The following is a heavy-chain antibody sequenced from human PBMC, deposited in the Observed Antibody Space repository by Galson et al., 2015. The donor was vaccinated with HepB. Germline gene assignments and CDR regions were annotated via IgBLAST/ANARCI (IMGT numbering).Heavy chain of an antibody. CDR3: ARGPQLWFGELSYDDQNYFDY. CDR2: IIPILGIA. CDR1: GGTFSSYA. V-gene: IGHV1-69*04. D-gene: IGHD3-10*01. Sequence: SVKVSCKASGGTFSSYAISWVRQAPGQGLEWMGRIIPILGIANYAQKFQGRVTITADKSTSTAYMELSSLRSEDTAVYYCARGPQLWFGELSYDDQNYFDYWGQGTLVTVSS. J-gene: IGHJ4*02.